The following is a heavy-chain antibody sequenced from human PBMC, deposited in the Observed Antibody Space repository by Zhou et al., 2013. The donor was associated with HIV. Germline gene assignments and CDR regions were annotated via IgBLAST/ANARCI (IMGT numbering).Heavy chain of an antibody. J-gene: IGHJ4*02. V-gene: IGHV1-69*13. D-gene: IGHD3-10*01. CDR1: GYTFTSYG. CDR3: SRRQQLLDQ. Sequence: QVQLVQSGAELKKPGASVKVSCKASGYTFTSYGISWVRQAPGQGLEWVGRITPMFGTPDYARKFRGRVKISADESSTTSYIEIFSLGREDTATYFCSRRQQLLDQWGQGTLISVSS. CDR2: ITPMFGTP.